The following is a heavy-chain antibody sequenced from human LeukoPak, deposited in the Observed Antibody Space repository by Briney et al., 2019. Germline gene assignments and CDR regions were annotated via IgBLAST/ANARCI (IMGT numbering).Heavy chain of an antibody. CDR3: VRHPSTYGISPDFVDF. V-gene: IGHV4-39*01. D-gene: IGHD3-10*01. J-gene: IGHJ4*02. Sequence: SETLSLTCTVSGGSSSSTKYYWGWVRQPPGKGLEWIATINYSGNTYYNPSVLSRVTVSVDPSKNQFSLNLTSMSATDTSVYYCVRHPSTYGISPDFVDFWGQGILVIVSS. CDR1: GGSSSSTKYY. CDR2: INYSGNT.